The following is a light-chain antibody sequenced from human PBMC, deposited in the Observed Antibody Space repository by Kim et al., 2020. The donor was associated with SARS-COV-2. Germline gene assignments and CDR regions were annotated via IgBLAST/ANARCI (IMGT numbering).Light chain of an antibody. Sequence: ASVGDSVTITCRASQGISSALAWYQQKPGKAPKLLIYDASDLKSGVPSRFSGSGSGTDFTLTIGSLQPEDFATYYCQQFNNYPRTFGQGTKVDIK. CDR3: QQFNNYPRT. V-gene: IGKV1D-13*01. J-gene: IGKJ1*01. CDR1: QGISSA. CDR2: DAS.